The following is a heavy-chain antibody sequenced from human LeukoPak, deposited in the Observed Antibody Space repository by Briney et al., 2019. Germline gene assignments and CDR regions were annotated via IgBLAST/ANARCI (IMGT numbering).Heavy chain of an antibody. CDR1: ADSLSSGGHY. D-gene: IGHD6-13*01. CDR3: ARECSSWQKFDY. V-gene: IGHV4-61*02. Sequence: SETLSLTCTVSADSLSSGGHYWAWIRQPAGKGLEWCGRIYTSGSTNCNPSLKSRVTMPVDTSKNYFSLKLRSLTAADTAVFYCARECSSWQKFDYWGQGTLVTVSS. J-gene: IGHJ4*02. CDR2: IYTSGST.